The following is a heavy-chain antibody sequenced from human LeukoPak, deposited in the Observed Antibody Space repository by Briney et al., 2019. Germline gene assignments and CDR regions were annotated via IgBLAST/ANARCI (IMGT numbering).Heavy chain of an antibody. J-gene: IGHJ4*02. V-gene: IGHV4-4*07. CDR1: GGSISSYY. Sequence: SETLSVNCTVSGGSISSYYWSWIRQPAGKGLEWIGRIYTSGSTNYNPSLKSRVTMSVDTSKNQFSLKLSSVTAADTAVYYCARGGSSGSGSRFDYWGQRTLVTVSS. D-gene: IGHD3-10*01. CDR2: IYTSGST. CDR3: ARGGSSGSGSRFDY.